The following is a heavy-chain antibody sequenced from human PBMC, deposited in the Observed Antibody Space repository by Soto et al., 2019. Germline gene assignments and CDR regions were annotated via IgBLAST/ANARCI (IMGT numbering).Heavy chain of an antibody. V-gene: IGHV4-59*01. J-gene: IGHJ5*02. CDR2: IYYSGST. CDR1: GCSISSYY. CDR3: ARTQTEYSSSWLWFDP. Sequence: LETLSLTCTFSGCSISSYYWILIRQPPGKGLEWIGYIYYSGSTNYNPSLKSRVTISVDTSKNQFSLKLSSVTAADTAVYYCARTQTEYSSSWLWFDPWGQGTLVTVSS. D-gene: IGHD6-13*01.